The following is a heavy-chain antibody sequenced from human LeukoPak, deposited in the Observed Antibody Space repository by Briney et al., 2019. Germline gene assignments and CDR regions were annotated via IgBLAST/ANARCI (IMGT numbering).Heavy chain of an antibody. J-gene: IGHJ5*02. Sequence: GGSLRLSCAASGFTLSSYAMSWVRQAPGKGLEWVSAISGSGGSTYYADSVKGRFTISRDNSKNTLYLQMNSLRAEDTAVYYCAKEDCSSTSCYTESGFDPWGQGTLVTVSS. CDR3: AKEDCSSTSCYTESGFDP. V-gene: IGHV3-23*01. CDR2: ISGSGGST. D-gene: IGHD2-2*02. CDR1: GFTLSSYA.